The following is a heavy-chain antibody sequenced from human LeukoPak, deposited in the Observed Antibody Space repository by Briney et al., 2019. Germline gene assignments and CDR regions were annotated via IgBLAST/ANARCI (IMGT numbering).Heavy chain of an antibody. V-gene: IGHV3-21*04. Sequence: GGTLRLSCAASGFTFSSYGMAWLRQAPGKGLEWVSSISSSSSYIYYADSVKGRFTISRDNAKNSLYLQMNSLRAEDTAVYYCAGGQDYYDSSGYYLIGGRAFDCWGQGTLVTVSS. CDR2: ISSSSSYI. D-gene: IGHD3-22*01. CDR1: GFTFSSYG. J-gene: IGHJ4*02. CDR3: AGGQDYYDSSGYYLIGGRAFDC.